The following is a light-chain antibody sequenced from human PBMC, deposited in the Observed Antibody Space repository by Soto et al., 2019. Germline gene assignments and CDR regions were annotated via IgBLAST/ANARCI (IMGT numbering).Light chain of an antibody. CDR1: QGIKND. Sequence: AFQMTQSPSSLSASVGDRVTITCRASQGIKNDLGWYQQRPGKGPKLLIYAASSLQSGVPSRFSGSGSGTDFTLTISSLQPEDFATYYCLQDYSFPYTFGQGTKLEIK. V-gene: IGKV1-6*01. CDR2: AAS. CDR3: LQDYSFPYT. J-gene: IGKJ2*01.